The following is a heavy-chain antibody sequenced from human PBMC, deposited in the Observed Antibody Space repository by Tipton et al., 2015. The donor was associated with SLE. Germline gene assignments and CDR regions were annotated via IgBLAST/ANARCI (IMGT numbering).Heavy chain of an antibody. D-gene: IGHD3-22*01. CDR2: VYSSGSS. CDR3: ARVGHGFDSTGYHPHYYYYMDV. V-gene: IGHV4-59*01. J-gene: IGHJ6*03. Sequence: TLSLTCTVSGGSINSYYWSWIRQPPGKGLEWVGYVYSSGSSDYNPSLSSRVTISLDTSKKQFSLRLKSATAAGTAVYYCARVGHGFDSTGYHPHYYYYMDVWGKGTTVTVSS. CDR1: GGSINSYY.